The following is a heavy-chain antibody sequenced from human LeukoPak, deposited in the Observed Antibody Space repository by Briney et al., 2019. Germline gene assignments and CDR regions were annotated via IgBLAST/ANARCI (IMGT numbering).Heavy chain of an antibody. Sequence: GGSLRLSCAASGFTFSSSGMHWVRQAPGKGLEWVALIWYDGSNKYYADSVKGRFTISRDNSNNTLYLQMNSLRAEDTAVYYCARGTGNYYYGMDVWGQGTTVTVSS. CDR2: IWYDGSNK. CDR1: GFTFSSSG. D-gene: IGHD4-17*01. CDR3: ARGTGNYYYGMDV. V-gene: IGHV3-33*08. J-gene: IGHJ6*02.